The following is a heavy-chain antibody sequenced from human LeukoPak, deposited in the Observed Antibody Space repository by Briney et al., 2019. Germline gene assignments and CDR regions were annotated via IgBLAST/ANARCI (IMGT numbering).Heavy chain of an antibody. CDR1: GFTFSSYA. CDR2: VSGSGGST. V-gene: IGHV3-23*01. Sequence: GGSLRPACAASGFTFSSYAMSAGREAPGKGREWVSAVSGSGGSTYYADSVKGRFTISRDNSKNTLYLQMNSLRAEDTAVYYCAKGPYEGNLTYYHSNGMDVWGQGTTVTVSS. CDR3: AKGPYEGNLTYYHSNGMDV. D-gene: IGHD3-22*01. J-gene: IGHJ6*02.